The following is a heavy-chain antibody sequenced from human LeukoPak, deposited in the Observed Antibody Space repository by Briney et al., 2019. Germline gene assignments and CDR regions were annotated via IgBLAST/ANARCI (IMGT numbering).Heavy chain of an antibody. Sequence: SVKVSCKPSEGTFTSLPISWRHKPPGQGLNWMEGITPIFGTANYAQKFKGRVTITTDESTSTAYMELSSLRSEDTAVYYCASLNSSSWYQYNWFDPWGQGTLVTVSS. CDR1: EGTFTSLP. CDR2: ITPIFGTA. D-gene: IGHD6-13*01. V-gene: IGHV1-69*05. CDR3: ASLNSSSWYQYNWFDP. J-gene: IGHJ5*02.